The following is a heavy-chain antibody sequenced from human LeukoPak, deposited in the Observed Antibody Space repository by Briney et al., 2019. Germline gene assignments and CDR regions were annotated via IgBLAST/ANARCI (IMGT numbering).Heavy chain of an antibody. V-gene: IGHV4-59*01. CDR3: AREDYDSSGYSDDAFDI. D-gene: IGHD3-22*01. CDR1: GGSISSYY. J-gene: IGHJ3*02. Sequence: PSETLSLTCTVSGGSISSYYWSWIRQPPGKGLEWIGYIYYSGSTNYNPSLKSRVTISVDTSKNQFSLKLSSVTAADTAVYYCAREDYDSSGYSDDAFDIWGQGTMVTVSS. CDR2: IYYSGST.